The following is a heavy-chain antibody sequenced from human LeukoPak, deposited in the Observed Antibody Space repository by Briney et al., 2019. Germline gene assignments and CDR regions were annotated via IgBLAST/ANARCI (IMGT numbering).Heavy chain of an antibody. V-gene: IGHV3-23*01. CDR1: EFTFSIYA. Sequence: QSGGSLRLSCAASEFTFSIYAMSWVRQAPGKGLGWVSSITSRGEDTWYAGSVKGRFTISRDNSKNTLYLQMNSLRAEDTAVYYCTRDRPNYYGSDGHYYRRNGDYWGQGTLVTVSS. J-gene: IGHJ4*02. CDR2: ITSRGEDT. CDR3: TRDRPNYYGSDGHYYRRNGDY. D-gene: IGHD3-22*01.